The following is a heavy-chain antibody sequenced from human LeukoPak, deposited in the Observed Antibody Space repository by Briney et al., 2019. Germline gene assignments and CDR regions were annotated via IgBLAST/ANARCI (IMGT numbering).Heavy chain of an antibody. J-gene: IGHJ6*03. CDR1: GYSFTSYW. CDR2: IYPGDSDT. CDR3: ARLISYSRYYYYYYMDV. Sequence: GESLKISCKGSGYSFTSYWIAWVRQMPGKGLEWMGIIYPGDSDTRYSPSFQGQVTISADKSISTAYLQWSSLKASDTAMYYCARLISYSRYYYYYYMDVWGKGTTVTVSS. V-gene: IGHV5-51*01. D-gene: IGHD6-13*01.